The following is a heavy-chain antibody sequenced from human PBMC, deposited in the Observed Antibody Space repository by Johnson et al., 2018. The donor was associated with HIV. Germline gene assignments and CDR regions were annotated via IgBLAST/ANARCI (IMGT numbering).Heavy chain of an antibody. CDR1: GFTFSSYD. CDR3: GSGRTIVGAFDI. J-gene: IGHJ3*02. CDR2: ISSDGSTI. Sequence: QVQLVESGGGLVQPGGSLRLSCAASGFTFSSYDTRWIRQAPGKGLEWVADISSDGSTIYYADSVKGRFTISRDNTKNTLYLQMNSLRAEDTAVYYWGSGRTIVGAFDIWGQGTMVTVSS. V-gene: IGHV3-NL1*01. D-gene: IGHD1-26*01.